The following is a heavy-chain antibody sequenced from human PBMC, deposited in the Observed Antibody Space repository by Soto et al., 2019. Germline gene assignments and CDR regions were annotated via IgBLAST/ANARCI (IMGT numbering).Heavy chain of an antibody. Sequence: PSDTLSLTFTVSGSFISNYYWSWIRQAPGRGLEWIGYIYHSGITSYIPSLKSRVTISVDTSKNQFSLRLSFVTAADTAVYYCAKQKDPHYYGMDVWGQGSTVTVSS. V-gene: IGHV4-59*08. CDR2: IYHSGIT. J-gene: IGHJ6*02. CDR3: AKQKDPHYYGMDV. D-gene: IGHD6-13*01. CDR1: GSFISNYY.